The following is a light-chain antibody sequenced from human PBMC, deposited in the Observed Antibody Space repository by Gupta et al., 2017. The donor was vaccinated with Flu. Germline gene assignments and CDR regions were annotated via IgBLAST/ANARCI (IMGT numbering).Light chain of an antibody. CDR1: QSVSSNY. Sequence: ERATLSCRASQSVSSNYLAWYQQKPGQAPRLIIDDASNRATGIPDRFSGSGSGTDFTLTISRLEPEDFAVYYCQQCATSPLTFGGGTKVEIK. V-gene: IGKV3-20*01. CDR3: QQCATSPLT. J-gene: IGKJ4*01. CDR2: DAS.